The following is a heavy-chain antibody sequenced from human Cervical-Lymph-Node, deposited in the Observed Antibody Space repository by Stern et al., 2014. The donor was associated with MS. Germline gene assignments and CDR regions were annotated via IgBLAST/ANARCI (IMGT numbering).Heavy chain of an antibody. J-gene: IGHJ6*02. Sequence: VQLVESGAEVKKPGASVKVSCKASGYTFTNYGISWVRQAPGQGLEWMGWISAYNGNTNYAQQLQGRVTMTTDTPTSTRYLEGRSLRSDDTAVYCCARESSSNWPQRYYYYGMDVWGQGTTVTVSS. CDR3: ARESSSNWPQRYYYYGMDV. V-gene: IGHV1-18*01. D-gene: IGHD6-13*01. CDR1: GYTFTNYG. CDR2: ISAYNGNT.